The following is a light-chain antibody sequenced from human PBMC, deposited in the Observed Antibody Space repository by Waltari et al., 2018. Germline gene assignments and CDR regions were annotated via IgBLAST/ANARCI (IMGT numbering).Light chain of an antibody. V-gene: IGLV1-44*01. CDR1: SSNIGSNT. Sequence: QSVLTQPPSASGTPGQRVTTSCSGSSSNIGSNTVNWYQQLPGTAPKLLIYSNNQRPSGVPDRFSGSKSGTSASLAISGLQSEDEADYYCAAWDDSLNGQVFGTGTKVTAL. CDR2: SNN. CDR3: AAWDDSLNGQV. J-gene: IGLJ1*01.